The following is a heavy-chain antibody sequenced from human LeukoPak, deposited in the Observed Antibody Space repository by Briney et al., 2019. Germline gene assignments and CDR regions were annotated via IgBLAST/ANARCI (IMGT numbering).Heavy chain of an antibody. Sequence: PSETLSLTCAVYGGSFSGYYWSWIRQPPGKGLEWIGEINHSGSTNYNPSLKGRVTISVDTSKNQFSLKLSSVTAADTAVYYCARGRIFCSSTSCQGNYYYYYGMDVWGQGTTVTVSS. CDR2: INHSGST. J-gene: IGHJ6*02. D-gene: IGHD2-2*01. V-gene: IGHV4-34*01. CDR1: GGSFSGYY. CDR3: ARGRIFCSSTSCQGNYYYYYGMDV.